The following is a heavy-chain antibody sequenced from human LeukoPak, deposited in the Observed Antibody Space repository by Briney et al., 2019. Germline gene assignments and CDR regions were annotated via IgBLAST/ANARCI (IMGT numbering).Heavy chain of an antibody. V-gene: IGHV4-39*07. Sequence: SETLSLTCTVSGGSISSSSYYWGWIRQPPGKGLEWIGSIYYSGSTYYNPSLESRVTISVDTSKNQFSLKLSSVTAADTAVYYCARGDSSALPIDFWGQGTLVTVSS. CDR3: ARGDSSALPIDF. CDR2: IYYSGST. D-gene: IGHD3-22*01. CDR1: GGSISSSSYY. J-gene: IGHJ4*02.